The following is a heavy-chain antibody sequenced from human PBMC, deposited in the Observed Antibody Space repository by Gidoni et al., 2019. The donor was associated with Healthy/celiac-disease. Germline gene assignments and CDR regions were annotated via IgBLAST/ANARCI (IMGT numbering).Heavy chain of an antibody. CDR2: ISWNSGSI. V-gene: IGHV3-9*01. CDR3: ARVWIGGESGYATFGTLGSYYYGMDV. CDR1: GFTFDDYA. Sequence: EVQLVESGGGLVQPGRSLRLSCAASGFTFDDYAMPWVRQAPGKGLEWVSGISWNSGSIGYADSVKGRFTISRDNAKNSLYLQMNSLRAEDTALYYCARVWIGGESGYATFGTLGSYYYGMDVWGQGTTVTVSS. J-gene: IGHJ6*02. D-gene: IGHD3-22*01.